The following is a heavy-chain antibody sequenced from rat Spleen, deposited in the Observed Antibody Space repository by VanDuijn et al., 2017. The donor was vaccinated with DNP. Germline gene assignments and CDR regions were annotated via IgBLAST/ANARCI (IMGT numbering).Heavy chain of an antibody. J-gene: IGHJ2*01. Sequence: QVQLKESGPGLVQPSQTLSLSCTVSGFSLTNFGISWVRQPPGKGLEWIGAVWSGGSTEYNSALKSRLSISRDTSKSQVFLKMNSLQTEDTATYYCARAYYGYKAYFDYWGQGVMVTVSS. V-gene: IGHV2-4*01. CDR3: ARAYYGYKAYFDY. CDR2: VWSGGST. D-gene: IGHD1-9*01. CDR1: GFSLTNFG.